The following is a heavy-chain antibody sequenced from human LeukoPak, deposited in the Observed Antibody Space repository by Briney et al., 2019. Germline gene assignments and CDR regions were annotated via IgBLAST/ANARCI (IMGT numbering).Heavy chain of an antibody. J-gene: IGHJ4*02. CDR2: IYPGGTT. CDR3: ARQVGSSRIDY. CDR1: GGSITTYY. D-gene: IGHD1-26*01. Sequence: SETLSLTCTVSGGSITTYYWSWIRQSPGKGLEWIGYIYPGGTTGYNPSLTSRVTISLDRSRSQFSLKLSSVTAADTAVYYCARQVGSSRIDYWGQGTLVTVSS. V-gene: IGHV4-59*08.